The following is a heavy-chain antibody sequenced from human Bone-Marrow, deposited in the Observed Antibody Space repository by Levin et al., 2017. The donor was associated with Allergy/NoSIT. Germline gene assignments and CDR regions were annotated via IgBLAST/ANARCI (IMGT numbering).Heavy chain of an antibody. CDR3: AREYADYYFDY. CDR2: LWFDGTHE. D-gene: IGHD2-8*01. J-gene: IGHJ4*02. CDR1: GFTFGSYG. V-gene: IGHV3-33*01. Sequence: GESLKISCTASGFTFGSYGVHWVRQAPGKGLEWVAGLWFDGTHEHYADSVRGRFTVSRDNSKSTLYLQLNSLRAEDTAVYYCAREYADYYFDYWGQGTLVTVSS.